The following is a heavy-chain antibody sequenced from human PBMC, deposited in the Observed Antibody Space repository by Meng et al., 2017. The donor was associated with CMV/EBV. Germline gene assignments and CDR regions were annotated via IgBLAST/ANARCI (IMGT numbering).Heavy chain of an antibody. J-gene: IGHJ5*02. CDR3: ARITLYSSSWPSFDP. D-gene: IGHD6-13*01. CDR1: GFSLSTSGMC. Sequence: SGPTLVKSTQTLTPTCTFTGFSLSTSGMCVSWVRQPPGKALEWLALIDWDDDKYYSTSLKTRLTISKDTSKNQVVLTMTNMDPVDTATYYCARITLYSSSWPSFDPWGQGTLVTVSS. V-gene: IGHV2-70*20. CDR2: IDWDDDK.